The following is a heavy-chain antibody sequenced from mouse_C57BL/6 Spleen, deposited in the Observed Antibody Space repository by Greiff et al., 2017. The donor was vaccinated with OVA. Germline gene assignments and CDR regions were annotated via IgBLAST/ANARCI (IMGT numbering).Heavy chain of an antibody. CDR2: ISDGGSYT. CDR3: ARRGAANYFDY. CDR1: GFTFSSYA. Sequence: EVQVVESGGGLVKPGGSLKLSCAASGFTFSSYAMSWVRQTPEKRLEWVATISDGGSYTYYPDNVKGRFTISRDNAKNNLYLQMSHLKTEDTAVYYCARRGAANYFDYWGQGTTLTVSS. V-gene: IGHV5-4*03. J-gene: IGHJ2*01.